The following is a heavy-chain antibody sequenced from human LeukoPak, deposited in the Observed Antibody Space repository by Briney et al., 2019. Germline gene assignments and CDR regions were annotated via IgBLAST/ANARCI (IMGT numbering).Heavy chain of an antibody. CDR2: INPNSGGT. D-gene: IGHD6-13*01. Sequence: GASVKVSCKASGYTFSDYYMHWMRQAPGQGFEWMGWINPNSGGTNYAQKFQGRVTMTRDTSITTAYMELSRLRSDDTAVYYCARGSLLSSSSWTPPTPDWGQGTLVTVSS. J-gene: IGHJ4*02. CDR3: ARGSLLSSSSWTPPTPD. V-gene: IGHV1-2*02. CDR1: GYTFSDYY.